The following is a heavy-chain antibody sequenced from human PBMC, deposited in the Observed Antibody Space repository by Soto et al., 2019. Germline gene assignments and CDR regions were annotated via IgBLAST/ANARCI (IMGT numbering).Heavy chain of an antibody. D-gene: IGHD3-9*01. J-gene: IGHJ4*02. CDR2: IYYRGST. CDR1: GGAITPSSFS. CDR3: PRGYDIETGPLDY. V-gene: IGHV4-39*02. Sequence: QLPLQQSGPGLVKPSETLSLTCTVSGGAITPSSFSWGWTRQPPGQVLEWIGIIYYRGSTYYNPALNSQVTISLETSETHFSLNLNSVTAADTAVYYCPRGYDIETGPLDYWGPGTLVTVCS.